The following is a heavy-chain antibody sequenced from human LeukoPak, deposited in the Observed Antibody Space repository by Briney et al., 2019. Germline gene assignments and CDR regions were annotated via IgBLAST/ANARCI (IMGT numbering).Heavy chain of an antibody. CDR3: ARDNVLLWFGELTGGIDP. J-gene: IGHJ5*02. CDR2: IYYSGST. V-gene: IGHV4-59*01. D-gene: IGHD3-10*01. CDR1: GGSISSYY. Sequence: SETLSLTCTVSGGSISSYYWSWIRQPPGKGLEWIGYIYYSGSTNYNPSLKSRVTISVDTSKNQFSLKLSSVTAADTAVYYCARDNVLLWFGELTGGIDPWGQGTLVTVSS.